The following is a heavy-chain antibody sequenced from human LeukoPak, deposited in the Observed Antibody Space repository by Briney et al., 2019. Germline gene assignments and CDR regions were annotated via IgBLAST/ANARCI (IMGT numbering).Heavy chain of an antibody. J-gene: IGHJ4*02. V-gene: IGHV3-74*01. CDR3: AKDKLQLLILDYFDY. D-gene: IGHD3-10*01. Sequence: GGSLRLSCVASGFTFSSYWMHWVRQAPGKGLVWVSRINSDGSSTSYADSVKGRFTISRDNSKNTLYLQMSSLRPEDTAVYYCAKDKLQLLILDYFDYWGQGTLVTVSS. CDR2: INSDGSST. CDR1: GFTFSSYW.